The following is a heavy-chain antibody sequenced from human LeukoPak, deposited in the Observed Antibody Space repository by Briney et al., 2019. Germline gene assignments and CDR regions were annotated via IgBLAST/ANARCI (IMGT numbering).Heavy chain of an antibody. D-gene: IGHD2-2*01. J-gene: IGHJ4*02. CDR3: AKAAVYCSSTSCYPYYFDY. CDR1: GFTFSSYA. V-gene: IGHV3-23*01. Sequence: PGGSLRLSCAASGFTFSSYAMSWVRQAPGKGLEWVSATSGSGGSTYYADSVKGRFTISRDNSKNTLYLQMNSLRAEDTAVYYCAKAAVYCSSTSCYPYYFDYWGQGTLVTVSS. CDR2: TSGSGGST.